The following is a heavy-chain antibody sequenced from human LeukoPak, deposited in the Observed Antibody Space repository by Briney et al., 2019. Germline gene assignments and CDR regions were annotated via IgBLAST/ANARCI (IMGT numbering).Heavy chain of an antibody. J-gene: IGHJ4*02. CDR2: ISSSGSTI. Sequence: PGGSLRLSCAASGFTFSSYEMNWVRQAPGKGLEWVSSISSSGSTIYYADSVKGRFTISRDNANNSLYLQMNSLRAEDTAVYHCASEGDKAMAPFDYWGQGTLVTVSS. D-gene: IGHD5-18*01. CDR1: GFTFSSYE. V-gene: IGHV3-48*03. CDR3: ASEGDKAMAPFDY.